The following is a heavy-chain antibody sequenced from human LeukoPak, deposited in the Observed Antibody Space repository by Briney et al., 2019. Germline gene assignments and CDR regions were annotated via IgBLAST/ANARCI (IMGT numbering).Heavy chain of an antibody. CDR3: AREMATTPHSDY. J-gene: IGHJ4*02. CDR1: GFTFSSYS. Sequence: PGGSLRLSCAVSGFTFSSYSINWVRQAPGKGLEWVSYIISSGSLIYYADSVKGRFTIFRDNAKNSLYLQMNSLRAEDTAVYYCAREMATTPHSDYWGQGTLVTVSS. D-gene: IGHD5-24*01. V-gene: IGHV3-48*04. CDR2: IISSGSLI.